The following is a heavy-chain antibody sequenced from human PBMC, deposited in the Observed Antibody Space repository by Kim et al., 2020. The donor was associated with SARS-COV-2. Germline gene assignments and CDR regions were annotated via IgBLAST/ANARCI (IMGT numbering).Heavy chain of an antibody. Sequence: SKTLSLTCTVSGGSISSYYWSWIRQPAGKGLEWIGRIYTSGSTNYNPSLKSRVTMSVDTSKNQFSLKLSSVTAADTAVYYCARGALGYYDILTGYPLSAFDIWGQGTMVTVSS. CDR1: GGSISSYY. V-gene: IGHV4-4*07. CDR2: IYTSGST. D-gene: IGHD3-9*01. CDR3: ARGALGYYDILTGYPLSAFDI. J-gene: IGHJ3*02.